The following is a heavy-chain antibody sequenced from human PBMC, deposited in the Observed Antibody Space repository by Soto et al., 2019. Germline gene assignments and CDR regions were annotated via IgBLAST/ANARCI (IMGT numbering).Heavy chain of an antibody. CDR3: ARDLSSCSSARCYSFYYGVDV. J-gene: IGHJ6*02. D-gene: IGHD2-2*01. V-gene: IGHV3-74*01. Sequence: LRLSCTASGFNFSRFWTHWVRQVPGRGLVWVSHINSDGSRTSYADSVKGRFTISRDNAKNTLYLQMNSLRAEDTAVYYCARDLSSCSSARCYSFYYGVDVWGQGTTVTVSS. CDR1: GFNFSRFW. CDR2: INSDGSRT.